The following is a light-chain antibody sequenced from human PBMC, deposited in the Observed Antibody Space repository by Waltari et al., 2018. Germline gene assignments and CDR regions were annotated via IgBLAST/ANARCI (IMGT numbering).Light chain of an antibody. CDR1: SSAIGDYDC. J-gene: IGLJ2*01. V-gene: IGLV2-11*01. Sequence: QSALTQPRSVSGSPGQSVTVSCTGTSSAIGDYDCVSWYQHHPGKAPKLLISDGSKRPSGVPDRFSASKSGNTASLTISGLQAEDEADYYCYSYAGSHEFGGGTKLTVL. CDR2: DGS. CDR3: YSYAGSHE.